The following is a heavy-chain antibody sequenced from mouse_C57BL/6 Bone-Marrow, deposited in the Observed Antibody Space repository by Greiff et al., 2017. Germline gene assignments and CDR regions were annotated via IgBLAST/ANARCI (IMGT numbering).Heavy chain of an antibody. V-gene: IGHV1-81*01. CDR1: GYTFTSYG. J-gene: IGHJ3*01. CDR3: AREENDYDWFAY. Sequence: QVQLKESGAELARPGASVKLSCKASGYTFTSYGISWVKQRTGQGLEWIGEIYPRSGNTYYNEKFKGKATLTADKSSSTAYMELRSLTSEDSAVYFCAREENDYDWFAYWGQGTLVTVSA. D-gene: IGHD2-4*01. CDR2: IYPRSGNT.